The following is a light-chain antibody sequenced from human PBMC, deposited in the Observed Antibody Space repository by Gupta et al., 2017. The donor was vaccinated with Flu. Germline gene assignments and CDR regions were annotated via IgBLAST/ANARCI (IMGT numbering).Light chain of an antibody. CDR1: HDISTW. V-gene: IGKV1D-12*01. CDR3: QQANSFPMT. Sequence: PSSVSASVGDRVTITCRASHDISTWLAWYQQKPGKAPKLLISAASSLQSGVPSRFSGSGSGTDFTLTISSLQPEDFATYYCQQANSFPMTFGHGTKVDIK. J-gene: IGKJ3*01. CDR2: AAS.